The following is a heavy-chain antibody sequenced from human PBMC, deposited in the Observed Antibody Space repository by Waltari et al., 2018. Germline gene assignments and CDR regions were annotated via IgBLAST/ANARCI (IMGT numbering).Heavy chain of an antibody. V-gene: IGHV4-59*01. J-gene: IGHJ5*02. Sequence: QVQVQESGPGLVTPSETLSLTCTVSGDSMNNFYWSWIRQPPGKRLEWIGHIDSSGNTNYNPSLKSRGTISIATSKNQFSLKLRSVTAADTAVYYCARTGFWSGDLNWFDPWGQGTLVTVSS. CDR1: GDSMNNFY. CDR3: ARTGFWSGDLNWFDP. CDR2: IDSSGNT. D-gene: IGHD3-3*01.